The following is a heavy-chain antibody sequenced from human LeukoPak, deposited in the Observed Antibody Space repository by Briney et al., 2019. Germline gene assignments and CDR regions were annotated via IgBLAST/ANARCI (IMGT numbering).Heavy chain of an antibody. Sequence: GGSLRLSSAASGFTFSSYWMHWVRQAPGKGLVWVSRINSDGSSTSYADSVKGRFTISRDNAKNTLYLQMNSLRAEDTAVYYCARGEYQLLYRDYYYGMDVWGQGTTVTVSS. D-gene: IGHD2-2*02. V-gene: IGHV3-74*01. CDR3: ARGEYQLLYRDYYYGMDV. J-gene: IGHJ6*02. CDR2: INSDGSST. CDR1: GFTFSSYW.